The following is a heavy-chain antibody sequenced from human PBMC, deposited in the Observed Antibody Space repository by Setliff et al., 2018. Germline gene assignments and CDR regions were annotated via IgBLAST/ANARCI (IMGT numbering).Heavy chain of an antibody. CDR2: IYYSGTT. D-gene: IGHD1-26*01. CDR3: AKGGGRYHSAS. V-gene: IGHV4-39*07. Sequence: LSLTCTVSGDSISSSRYYWAWIRQPPGKGLEWIGNIYYSGTTYSNPSLKSRVTMSVDTSKNQFSLKLTSVTAADTAVYYCAKGGGRYHSASWGQGTLVTVSS. CDR1: GDSISSSRYY. J-gene: IGHJ4*02.